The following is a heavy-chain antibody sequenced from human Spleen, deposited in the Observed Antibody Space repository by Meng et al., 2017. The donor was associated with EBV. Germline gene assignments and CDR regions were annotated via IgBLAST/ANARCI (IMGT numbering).Heavy chain of an antibody. V-gene: IGHV1-2*06. CDR1: GYIFSGWY. CDR2: INPNSGDT. J-gene: IGHJ4*02. CDR3: AREGMGAVDH. D-gene: IGHD3-16*01. Sequence: QVQLVQSGGEMKKPEASVNVSCKTSGYIFSGWYIHWVRQGTGQGLEWMGRINPNSGDTNFAQKFQGRVTMTRDTSTSTAYMHLSSLRSADAAIYYCAREGMGAVDHWGQGTLVTVSS.